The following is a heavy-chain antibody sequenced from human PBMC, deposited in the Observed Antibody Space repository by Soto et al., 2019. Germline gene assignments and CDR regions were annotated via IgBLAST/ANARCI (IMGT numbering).Heavy chain of an antibody. CDR2: IKSKTDGGTT. V-gene: IGHV3-15*07. J-gene: IGHJ6*02. CDR3: TTGYCSSTSCQEAGAYYYYGMDV. CDR1: GFTFSNAW. Sequence: GGSLRLSCAASGFTFSNAWMNWVRQAPGKGLEWVGRIKSKTDGGTTDYPAPVKGRFTISRDDSKNTLYLQMNSLKTEDTAVYYCTTGYCSSTSCQEAGAYYYYGMDVWGQGTTVTVSS. D-gene: IGHD2-2*01.